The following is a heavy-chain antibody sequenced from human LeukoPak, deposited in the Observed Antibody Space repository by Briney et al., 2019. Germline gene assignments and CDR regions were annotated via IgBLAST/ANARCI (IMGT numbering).Heavy chain of an antibody. CDR2: IIPILGIA. V-gene: IGHV1-69*04. D-gene: IGHD2-21*02. J-gene: IGHJ6*02. CDR1: GYTFTSYG. CDR3: ARSGGDLYYGMDV. Sequence: EASVKVSCKASGYTFTSYGISWVRQAPGQGLEWMGRIIPILGIANYAQKFQGRVTITADKSTSTAYMELSSLRSEDTAVYYCARSGGDLYYGMDVWGQGTTVTVSS.